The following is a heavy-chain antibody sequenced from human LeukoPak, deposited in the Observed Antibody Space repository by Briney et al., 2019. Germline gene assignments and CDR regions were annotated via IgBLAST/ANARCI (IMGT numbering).Heavy chain of an antibody. CDR1: GYTFTGYY. V-gene: IGHV1-8*03. CDR2: MNPNSGNT. CDR3: ARGKYYYDSTLGY. D-gene: IGHD3-22*01. Sequence: ASVKVSCMASGYTFTGYYMHWVRQATGQGLEWMGWMNPNSGNTGYAQKFQGRVTITRNTSISTAYMELSSLRSEDTAVYYCARGKYYYDSTLGYWGQGTLVTVSS. J-gene: IGHJ4*02.